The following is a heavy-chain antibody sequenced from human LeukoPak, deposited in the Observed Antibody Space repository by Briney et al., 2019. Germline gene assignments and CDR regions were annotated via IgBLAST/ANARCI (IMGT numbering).Heavy chain of an antibody. CDR1: GGSISRYY. CDR2: IYYSGTT. Sequence: SETLSLTCTVSGGSISRYYWSWIRQTPGKGLEWIGYIYYSGTTNYNPSLRSRVAISLDTSKNQFSLRLSSVTAADTAVYYCARGEPAFSSGWYTYYFDYWGQGTLVTVSS. J-gene: IGHJ4*02. V-gene: IGHV4-59*01. CDR3: ARGEPAFSSGWYTYYFDY. D-gene: IGHD6-19*01.